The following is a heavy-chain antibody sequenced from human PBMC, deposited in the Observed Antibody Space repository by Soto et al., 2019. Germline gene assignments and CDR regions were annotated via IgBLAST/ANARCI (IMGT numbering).Heavy chain of an antibody. Sequence: QVQLVESGGGLVKPGGSLRLSCAASGFTFSDYYMSWIRQAPGKGLEWVSYISSSGDTIYYADSVKGRFTISRDNAKTSLYLQMNSLRAEDTVLYYCATSPRADLGYCSSTSCYLSWFDPWGQGTLVTVSS. V-gene: IGHV3-11*01. CDR3: ATSPRADLGYCSSTSCYLSWFDP. J-gene: IGHJ5*02. CDR2: ISSSGDTI. CDR1: GFTFSDYY. D-gene: IGHD2-2*01.